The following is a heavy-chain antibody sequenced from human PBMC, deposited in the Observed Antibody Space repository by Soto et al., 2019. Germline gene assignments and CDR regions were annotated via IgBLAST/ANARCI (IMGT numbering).Heavy chain of an antibody. J-gene: IGHJ4*02. V-gene: IGHV5-51*01. CDR2: IYPGDHET. CDR3: ARSPRSSQYFDV. CDR1: GYTFSDFF. Sequence: GESLKISCHFSGYTFSDFFIGWVRQLPGQGLEWMGIIYPGDHETRYSPSFLGKVTISAEKSINTAYLQWSSLEASDSAFYFCARSPRSSQYFDVWGQGALVTVSS. D-gene: IGHD6-13*01.